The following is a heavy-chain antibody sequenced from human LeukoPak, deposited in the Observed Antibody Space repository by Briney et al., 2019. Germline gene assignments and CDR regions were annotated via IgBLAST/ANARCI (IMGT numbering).Heavy chain of an antibody. J-gene: IGHJ4*02. V-gene: IGHV3-7*04. Sequence: PGGSLRPSCAASGFTFSTYWMSWVRHAQGKGLEWVANIRQVGSEKYYVDSVKGRLANPRDNAKNSLYLQVNSLRAEDTAVYYCARGPVASRCITGIDVGVDCWGQGTLVTVSS. CDR1: GFTFSTYW. D-gene: IGHD1-20*01. CDR2: IRQVGSEK. CDR3: ARGPVASRCITGIDVGVDC.